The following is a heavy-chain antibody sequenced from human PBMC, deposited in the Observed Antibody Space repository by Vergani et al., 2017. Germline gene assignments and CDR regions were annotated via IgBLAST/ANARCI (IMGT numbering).Heavy chain of an antibody. Sequence: QVHLLQSGAEVKKPGASVRVSCKVSGYTLTELSMHWVRQPPGKGLEWMGGFNPEDGNTIYAQNFQGRVTMTEDTSTDTAYMELSSLRSEDTAVYYCAKLIIKWADGKNYYTLDVGGKGTPVTVSS. D-gene: IGHD1-26*01. CDR2: FNPEDGNT. CDR1: GYTLTELS. CDR3: AKLIIKWADGKNYYTLDV. V-gene: IGHV1-24*01. J-gene: IGHJ6*04.